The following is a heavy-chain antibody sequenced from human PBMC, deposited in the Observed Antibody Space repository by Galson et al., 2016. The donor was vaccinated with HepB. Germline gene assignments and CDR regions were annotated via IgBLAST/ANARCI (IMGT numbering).Heavy chain of an antibody. CDR1: GYTFTSYY. CDR3: ARDIVVVVALGLPYYYYGMDV. D-gene: IGHD2-15*01. J-gene: IGHJ6*02. V-gene: IGHV1-46*01. CDR2: INPTGGST. Sequence: SVKVSCKASGYTFTSYYMHWVRQAPGQGLEWMGVINPTGGSTSYAQQFQGRVTMTRDTSTSTVYMELSSLRSEDTAVYDCARDIVVVVALGLPYYYYGMDVWGQGTTVTVSS.